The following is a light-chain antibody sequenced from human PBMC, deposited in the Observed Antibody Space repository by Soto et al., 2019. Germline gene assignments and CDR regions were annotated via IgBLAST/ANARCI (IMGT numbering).Light chain of an antibody. Sequence: EIMMTQSPATLSVSPGGRATLSCRASQSIGDTLAWYQQKPGQSPRLLIHGATNRATGIPDRFSGSGSGTDFTLTISRLEPEDFAVYYCQQYGSSGTFGQGTKVDIK. CDR2: GAT. CDR3: QQYGSSGT. CDR1: QSIGDT. J-gene: IGKJ1*01. V-gene: IGKV3-20*01.